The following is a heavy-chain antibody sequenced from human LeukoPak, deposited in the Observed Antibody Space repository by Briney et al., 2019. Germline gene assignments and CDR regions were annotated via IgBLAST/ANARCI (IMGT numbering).Heavy chain of an antibody. V-gene: IGHV1-69*13. D-gene: IGHD3-10*01. CDR1: GGTFSSYA. CDR2: IIPIFGTA. CDR3: ARTNYGSGSYEDGMDV. Sequence: GASVKVSCKASGGTFSSYAISWVRQAPGQGLEWMGGIIPIFGTANYAQKFQGRVTITADESTSTAYMELSSLRSEDTAVYYCARTNYGSGSYEDGMDVWGQGTTVTVSS. J-gene: IGHJ6*02.